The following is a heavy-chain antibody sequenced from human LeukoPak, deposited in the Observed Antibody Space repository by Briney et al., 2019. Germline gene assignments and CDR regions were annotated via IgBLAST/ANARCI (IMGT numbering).Heavy chain of an antibody. CDR3: ARGISITMVRGVITYEYFQH. CDR1: GGSISSGGYY. J-gene: IGHJ1*01. V-gene: IGHV4-31*03. CDR2: IYYSGST. Sequence: PSETLSLTCTVSGGSISSGGYYWSWIRQHPGKGLEWIGYIYYSGSTYYNPSLKSRVTISVDTSKNQFPLKLSSVTATDTAVYYCARGISITMVRGVITYEYFQHWGQGTLVTVSS. D-gene: IGHD3-10*01.